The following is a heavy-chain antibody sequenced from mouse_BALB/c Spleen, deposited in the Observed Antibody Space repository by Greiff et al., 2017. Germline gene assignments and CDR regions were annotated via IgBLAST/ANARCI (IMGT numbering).Heavy chain of an antibody. V-gene: IGHV1-55*01. D-gene: IGHD1-1*01. CDR1: GYNFTSYW. J-gene: IGHJ4*01. CDR2: IYPGSGST. CDR3: ARSRPLYYYGSSNYYYAMDY. Sequence: QVQLQQSGAELVKPGTSVKLSCKASGYNFTSYWINWVKLRPGQGLEWIGDIYPGSGSTNYNEKFKSKATLTVDTSSSTAYMQLSSLASEDSALYYCARSRPLYYYGSSNYYYAMDYWGQGTSVTVSS.